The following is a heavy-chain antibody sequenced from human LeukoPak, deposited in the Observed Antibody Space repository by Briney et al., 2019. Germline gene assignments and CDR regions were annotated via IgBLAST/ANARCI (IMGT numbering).Heavy chain of an antibody. CDR3: VLSGWYESGLLGSSTKYYFDY. Sequence: KAGESLKISCQASGYTFTDYWISWVRQMPGKGLEWMGRIDPSDSYTNYSPSFQGHVTISADKSISTAYLQWSSLKASDTAMYYCVLSGWYESGLLGSSTKYYFDYWGQGTLVTVSS. CDR1: GYTFTDYW. V-gene: IGHV5-10-1*01. D-gene: IGHD6-19*01. J-gene: IGHJ4*02. CDR2: IDPSDSYT.